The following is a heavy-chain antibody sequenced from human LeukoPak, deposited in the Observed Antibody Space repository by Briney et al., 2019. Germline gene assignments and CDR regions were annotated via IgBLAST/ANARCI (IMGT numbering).Heavy chain of an antibody. CDR2: MNPNSGNT. J-gene: IGHJ4*02. CDR3: ARGRTGSSTLDY. CDR1: GYTFTSYD. V-gene: IGHV1-8*01. D-gene: IGHD6-6*01. Sequence: ASVKVSCKASGYTFTSYDINWGRQAPGQGLEWMGWMNPNSGNTGYAQKFQGRVTMTRNTSISTAYMELSSLRSEDTAVYYCARGRTGSSTLDYWGQGTLVTVSS.